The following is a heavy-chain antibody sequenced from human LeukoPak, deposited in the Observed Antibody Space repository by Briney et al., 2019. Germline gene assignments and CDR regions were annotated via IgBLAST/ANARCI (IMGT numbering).Heavy chain of an antibody. J-gene: IGHJ4*02. CDR2: IRYDGNNK. CDR1: GFTFSTYG. V-gene: IGHV3-30*02. D-gene: IGHD3-9*01. Sequence: GGSLRLSCAASGFTFSTYGMHWVRQAPGKGLEWVAFIRYDGNNKFYADSVKGRFTISRDNSKNTLYLQMNGLRPEDTAVYYCARDRHVYYDILTGYASYFEYWGQGALVTVSS. CDR3: ARDRHVYYDILTGYASYFEY.